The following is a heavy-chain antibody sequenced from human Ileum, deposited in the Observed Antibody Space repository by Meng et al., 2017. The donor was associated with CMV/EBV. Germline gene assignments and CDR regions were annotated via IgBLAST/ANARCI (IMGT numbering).Heavy chain of an antibody. CDR1: GGTFSSYA. Sequence: SVKVSCKASGGTFSSYAISWVRQAPGQGLEWMGGIIPIFGTANYAQKFQGRVTITTDESTSTAYMELSSLRSEDTAVYYCARTKVVPAAPRAYYYYYGMDVWGQGPTVTVSS. J-gene: IGHJ6*02. V-gene: IGHV1-69*05. CDR2: IIPIFGTA. D-gene: IGHD2-2*01. CDR3: ARTKVVPAAPRAYYYYYGMDV.